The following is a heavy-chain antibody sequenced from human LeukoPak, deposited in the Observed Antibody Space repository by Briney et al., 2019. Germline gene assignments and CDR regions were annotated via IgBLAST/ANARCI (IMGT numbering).Heavy chain of an antibody. CDR1: GFTVSNKY. CDR3: AKDPSIVEPTPSGR. D-gene: IGHD1-26*01. Sequence: GGSLRLSCAASGFTVSNKYMTWVRQAPGKGLEWVSLIYSDGRTYYADSVKGRFSISRDNSKNTLYLQMNSLRAEDTAVYYCAKDPSIVEPTPSGRGGQGTLVNVPS. J-gene: IGHJ4*02. CDR2: IYSDGRT. V-gene: IGHV3-53*05.